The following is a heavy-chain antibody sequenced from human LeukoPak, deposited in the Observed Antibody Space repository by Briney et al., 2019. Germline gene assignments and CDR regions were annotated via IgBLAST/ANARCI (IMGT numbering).Heavy chain of an antibody. D-gene: IGHD2-2*01. CDR2: ISGSGGST. V-gene: IGHV3-23*01. J-gene: IGHJ3*02. Sequence: GGSLRLSCAAPGSTFSSYAMSWVRQAPGKGLEWVSAISGSGGSTYYADSVKGRFTISRDNSKNTLYLQMNSLRAEDTAVYYCARLLGYCSSTSCYAHAFDIWGQGTMVTVSS. CDR3: ARLLGYCSSTSCYAHAFDI. CDR1: GSTFSSYA.